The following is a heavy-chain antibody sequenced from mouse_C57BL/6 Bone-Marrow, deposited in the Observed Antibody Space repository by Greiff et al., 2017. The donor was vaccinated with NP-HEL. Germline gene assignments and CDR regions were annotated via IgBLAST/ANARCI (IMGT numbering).Heavy chain of an antibody. CDR2: IYPGSGST. V-gene: IGHV1-55*01. Sequence: VQLQQPGTELVKPGASVKLSCKASGYTFTSYWITWVKQRPGQGLEWIGDIYPGSGSTNYNEKFKSKATLTVDTSSSTAYMQLSSLTSEDSAVYYCARRGNWLYAMDYWGQGTSVTVSS. CDR1: GYTFTSYW. D-gene: IGHD4-1*01. J-gene: IGHJ4*01. CDR3: ARRGNWLYAMDY.